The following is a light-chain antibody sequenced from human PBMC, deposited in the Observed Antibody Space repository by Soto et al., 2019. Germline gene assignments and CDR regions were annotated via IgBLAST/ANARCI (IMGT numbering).Light chain of an antibody. V-gene: IGLV2-14*01. Sequence: QSALPQPASVSGSPGQSITISCTGTSGDVGGNNYVSWYQQHPGKAPKLMIYEVSNRPSGVSNRCSGSKSGNTASLTISGLQAEDEADYYCSSYTSSSTRVFGGGTKLTVL. CDR2: EVS. CDR1: SGDVGGNNY. J-gene: IGLJ3*02. CDR3: SSYTSSSTRV.